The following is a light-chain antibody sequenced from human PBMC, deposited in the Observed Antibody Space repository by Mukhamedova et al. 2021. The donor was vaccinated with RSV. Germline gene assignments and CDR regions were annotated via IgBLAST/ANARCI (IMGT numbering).Light chain of an antibody. J-gene: IGKJ1*01. V-gene: IGKV1-27*01. CDR2: AAS. CDR3: QQYNNGWT. Sequence: WYQRRVHGKVPNLLIYAASTLQPGVPSRFSGSGSGTDFTLTISSLQSDDFAVYFCQQYNNGWTFGQGTKVEVK.